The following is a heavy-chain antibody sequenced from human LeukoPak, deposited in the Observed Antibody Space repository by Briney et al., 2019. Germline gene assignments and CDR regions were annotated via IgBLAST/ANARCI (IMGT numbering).Heavy chain of an antibody. CDR3: ARDDFTIFGVVTYFDY. CDR1: GGTFSSYA. CDR2: IIPIFGTA. Sequence: SVKVSCKASGGTFSSYAISWVRQAPGQGLEWMGGIIPIFGTANYAQKFQGRVTITTDESTSTAYMELSGLRSDDTAVYYCARDDFTIFGVVTYFDYWGQGTLVTVSS. J-gene: IGHJ4*02. V-gene: IGHV1-69*05. D-gene: IGHD3-3*01.